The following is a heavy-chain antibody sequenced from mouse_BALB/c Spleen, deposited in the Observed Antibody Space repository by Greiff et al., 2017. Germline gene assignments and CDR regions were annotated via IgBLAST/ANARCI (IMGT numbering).Heavy chain of an antibody. Sequence: QVQLQQSGPELVKPGASVKMSCKASGYTFTSYYIHWVKQRPGQGLEWIGWIYPGDGSTKYNEKFKGKTTLTADKSSSTAYMLLSSLTSEDSAIYFWAREGDYRYDDGGNWYFDVWGAGTTVTVSS. CDR3: AREGDYRYDDGGNWYFDV. V-gene: IGHV1S56*01. CDR2: IYPGDGST. J-gene: IGHJ1*01. CDR1: GYTFTSYY. D-gene: IGHD2-14*01.